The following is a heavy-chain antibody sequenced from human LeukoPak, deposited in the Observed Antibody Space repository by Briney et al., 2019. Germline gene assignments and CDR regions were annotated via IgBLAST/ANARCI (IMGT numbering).Heavy chain of an antibody. D-gene: IGHD3-22*01. V-gene: IGHV3-23*01. Sequence: GGSLRLSCAASGFTFSSFAMSWVRQAPGKGLEWVSGISGSGTNTYYADSVKGRFTISRDNAKNSLFLQMNSLRAEDTAVYYCARDSIVPLYYWGQGTLVTVSS. CDR3: ARDSIVPLYY. J-gene: IGHJ4*02. CDR1: GFTFSSFA. CDR2: ISGSGTNT.